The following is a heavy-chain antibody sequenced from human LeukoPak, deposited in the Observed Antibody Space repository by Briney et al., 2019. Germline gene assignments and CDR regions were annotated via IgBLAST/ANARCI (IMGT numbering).Heavy chain of an antibody. Sequence: AASVKVSCKASGGTFSSYAISWVRQAPGQGLEWMGGIIPIFGTANYAQKFQGRVTITADESTSTAYMELSSLRSEDTAVYYCARGRSYSSGWYDFDYWGQGTLVTVSS. D-gene: IGHD6-19*01. CDR1: GGTFSSYA. V-gene: IGHV1-69*13. J-gene: IGHJ4*02. CDR3: ARGRSYSSGWYDFDY. CDR2: IIPIFGTA.